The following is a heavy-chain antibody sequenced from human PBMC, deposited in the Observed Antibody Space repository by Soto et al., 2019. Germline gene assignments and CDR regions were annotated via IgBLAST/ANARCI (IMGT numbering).Heavy chain of an antibody. V-gene: IGHV3-74*01. J-gene: IGHJ5*02. CDR2: VDSDGRGT. D-gene: IGHD3-22*01. Sequence: GGSLRLSCVASGISFSGYWMHWVRQFPGKGVVWFARVDSDGRGTSYADFVKGRFTISRDNAKNTLYLQMNSLRAEDTAVYYRARVGTIGYYFHRFDPWGHGTLVTVSS. CDR1: GISFSGYW. CDR3: ARVGTIGYYFHRFDP.